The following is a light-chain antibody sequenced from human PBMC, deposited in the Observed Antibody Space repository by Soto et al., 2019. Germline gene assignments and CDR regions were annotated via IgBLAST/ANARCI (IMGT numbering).Light chain of an antibody. CDR3: CSYAGSGTDNYV. V-gene: IGLV1-40*01. J-gene: IGLJ1*01. Sequence: QSVLTQPPSVSGAPGQRVTISCTGSSSNIGAGYDVHWYQQLPGTAPKLMIYEGIKRPSGVSNRFSGSKSGNTAFLTISGLQAEDEADYYCCSYAGSGTDNYVFGSGTKLTVL. CDR2: EGI. CDR1: SSNIGAGYD.